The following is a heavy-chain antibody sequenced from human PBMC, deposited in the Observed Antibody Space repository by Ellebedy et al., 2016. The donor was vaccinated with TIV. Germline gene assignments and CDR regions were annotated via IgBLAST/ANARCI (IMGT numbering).Heavy chain of an antibody. D-gene: IGHD1-26*01. CDR1: AFTFSYYW. Sequence: GESLKISCAASAFTFSYYWMGWVRQAPGKGLQWVASISQEGSAKYYVDSVKGRFTISRDNAKNSLYLEMNSLRAEDTAVYYCGRGGGWVADYWGQGTLVTVSS. CDR2: ISQEGSAK. CDR3: GRGGGWVADY. J-gene: IGHJ4*02. V-gene: IGHV3-7*01.